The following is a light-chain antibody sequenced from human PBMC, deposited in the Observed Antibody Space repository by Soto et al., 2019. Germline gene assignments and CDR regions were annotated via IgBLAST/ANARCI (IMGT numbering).Light chain of an antibody. CDR1: QSVSRD. V-gene: IGKV3D-15*01. CDR2: DIS. Sequence: EIVMTQSPATLSVSPGERATLSCRASQSVSRDLAWYQQKPGQAPRLLIYDISTRANGIPTRFSGSGSGTEFTLTISSLQSEDFAVYYCQQYNDWLLTFGGGAKVEIK. CDR3: QQYNDWLLT. J-gene: IGKJ4*01.